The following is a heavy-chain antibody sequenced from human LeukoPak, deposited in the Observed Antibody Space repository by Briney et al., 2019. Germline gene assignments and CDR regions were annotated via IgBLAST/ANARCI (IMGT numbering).Heavy chain of an antibody. CDR1: GFTFSSYW. J-gene: IGHJ4*02. V-gene: IGHV3-7*03. CDR2: IKQGGSEK. CDR3: AKDWGWIQFFY. Sequence: PGGSLRLSCAASGFTFSSYWMSWVRQAPGKGLEWVANIKQGGSEKYYVDSVKGRFTISRDNSKNTLYLQMNSLGAEDTAVYYCAKDWGWIQFFYWGQGTLVTVSS. D-gene: IGHD5-18*01.